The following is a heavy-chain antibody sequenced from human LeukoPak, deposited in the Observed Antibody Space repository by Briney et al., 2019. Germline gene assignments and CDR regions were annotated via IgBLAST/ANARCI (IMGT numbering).Heavy chain of an antibody. V-gene: IGHV1-69*05. D-gene: IGHD3-22*01. Sequence: SVKVSCKASGGAFNSYAISWVRQAPGQGLEWMGGIIPIFGTANHAQKFQGRVTITTDESTSTAYMELSSLRSEDTAVYYCARARSPSSGYLLRDHNWFDPWGQGTLVTVSS. CDR3: ARARSPSSGYLLRDHNWFDP. J-gene: IGHJ5*02. CDR2: IIPIFGTA. CDR1: GGAFNSYA.